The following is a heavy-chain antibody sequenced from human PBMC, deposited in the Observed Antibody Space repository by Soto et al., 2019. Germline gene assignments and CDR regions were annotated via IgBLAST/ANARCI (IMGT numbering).Heavy chain of an antibody. CDR1: GFTFSSHW. J-gene: IGHJ6*02. Sequence: PGGSMRLSCAAAGFTFSSHWRSWVRQATGKGLEWVANIKQDGSEKYYVDSVKGRFTISRDNAKNSLYLQMNSLRAEDTAVYYCARDRYSYYDFWSGSLPYYYYGMDVWGQGTTVTVSS. CDR2: IKQDGSEK. V-gene: IGHV3-7*01. D-gene: IGHD3-3*01. CDR3: ARDRYSYYDFWSGSLPYYYYGMDV.